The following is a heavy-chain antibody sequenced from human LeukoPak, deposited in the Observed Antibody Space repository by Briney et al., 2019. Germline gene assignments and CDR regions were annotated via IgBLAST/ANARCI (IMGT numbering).Heavy chain of an antibody. CDR1: GFTFSSYS. J-gene: IGHJ4*02. V-gene: IGHV3-7*01. Sequence: GGSPRLSCAASGFTFSSYSMSWVRQAPGKGLEWVSNIREDGSGKQYVGSVKGRFTISRDNAKNSLYLQMNSLRAEDTAVYYCARDTNGWNDYWGQGTLVTVSS. CDR2: IREDGSGK. D-gene: IGHD2-8*01. CDR3: ARDTNGWNDY.